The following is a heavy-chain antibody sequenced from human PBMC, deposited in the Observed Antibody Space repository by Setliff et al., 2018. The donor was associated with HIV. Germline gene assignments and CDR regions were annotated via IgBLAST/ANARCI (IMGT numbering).Heavy chain of an antibody. Sequence: ASVKVSCKASGYTFTSYYMHWVRQAPGQGLEWVGMINPSDGSTRYAQKLQGRVTMTRDTSTTTVYMELRSLRSEDTAVYYCARDKTPIFGVVIATNWFDPWGQGTLVTVSS. J-gene: IGHJ5*02. CDR2: INPSDGST. CDR3: ARDKTPIFGVVIATNWFDP. V-gene: IGHV1-46*01. CDR1: GYTFTSYY. D-gene: IGHD3-3*01.